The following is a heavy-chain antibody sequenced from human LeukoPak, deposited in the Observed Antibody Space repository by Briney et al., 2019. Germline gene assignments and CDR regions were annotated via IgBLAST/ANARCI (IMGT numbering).Heavy chain of an antibody. CDR1: EFPFSSYG. CDR3: ARGDYSSSWKLDY. Sequence: GRSLRLSCAASEFPFSSYGMHWVRQAPGKGLEWVAVIWHDGSYKYYADSVKGRFTISSDNSKNTLYLQMNSLRAEVTAVYFCARGDYSSSWKLDYWVQGTLVTVSS. V-gene: IGHV3-33*01. CDR2: IWHDGSYK. J-gene: IGHJ4*02. D-gene: IGHD6-13*01.